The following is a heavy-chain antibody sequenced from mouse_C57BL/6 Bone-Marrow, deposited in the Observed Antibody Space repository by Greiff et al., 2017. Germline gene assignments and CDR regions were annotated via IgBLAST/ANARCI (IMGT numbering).Heavy chain of an antibody. CDR2: ISDGGSYT. V-gene: IGHV5-4*03. J-gene: IGHJ3*01. Sequence: DVMLVESGGGLVKPGGSLKLSCAASGFTFSSYAMSWVRQTPEKRLEWVATISDGGSYTYYPDNVKGRFTISRDNAKNNLYLQMSHLKSEDTAMYYCARAPRAYWGQGTLVTVSA. CDR1: GFTFSSYA. CDR3: ARAPRAY.